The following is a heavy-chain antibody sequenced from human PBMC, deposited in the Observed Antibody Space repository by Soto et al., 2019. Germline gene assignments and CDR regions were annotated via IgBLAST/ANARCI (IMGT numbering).Heavy chain of an antibody. Sequence: ASVKVSCKASGYTFTSYGISWVRQAPGQGLEWMGWISAYNGNTNYAQKFQGWVTMTRDTSISTAYMELSRLRSDDTAVYYCARDRAGVMRYYYGMDVWGQGTTVTVSS. V-gene: IGHV1-18*04. D-gene: IGHD3-16*01. CDR3: ARDRAGVMRYYYGMDV. CDR2: ISAYNGNT. CDR1: GYTFTSYG. J-gene: IGHJ6*02.